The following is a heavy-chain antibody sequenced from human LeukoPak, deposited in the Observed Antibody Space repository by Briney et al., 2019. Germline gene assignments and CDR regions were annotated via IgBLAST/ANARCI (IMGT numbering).Heavy chain of an antibody. V-gene: IGHV3-48*03. J-gene: IGHJ4*02. CDR3: ARGDDYGDNSFDY. CDR2: ISTTGSTI. Sequence: HSGGSLRLSCAASGFTFSGSEMNWVRQAPGKRREWVSYISTTGSTIYYADSVKGRFTISRDNAKNALYLQMSSLRAEDTALYYCARGDDYGDNSFDYWGQGTLVTVSS. D-gene: IGHD4-17*01. CDR1: GFTFSGSE.